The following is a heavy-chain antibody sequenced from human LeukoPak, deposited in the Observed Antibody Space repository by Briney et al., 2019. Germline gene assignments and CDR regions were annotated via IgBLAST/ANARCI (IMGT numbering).Heavy chain of an antibody. CDR3: ARDSGGGYFDF. CDR2: ISTSGSST. CDR1: GFTFSDYY. D-gene: IGHD6-25*01. Sequence: KPGGSLRLSCAASGFTFSDYYMTWIRQGPGTGLEWVSYISTSGSSTYYADPVEGRFTISRDNAKNSLYLQMNSLRPEDTALYYCARDSGGGYFDFWGQGTLVTVSS. J-gene: IGHJ4*02. V-gene: IGHV3-11*04.